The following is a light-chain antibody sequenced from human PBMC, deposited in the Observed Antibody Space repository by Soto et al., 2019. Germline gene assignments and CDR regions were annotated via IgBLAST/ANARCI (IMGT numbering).Light chain of an antibody. V-gene: IGLV2-14*03. Sequence: QSVLTQPASVSGSPGQSITISCTGTSSDVGGYNYVSWYQQHPGKAPKLMIYDVSNRPSGVSNRLSGSKSGNTASLIISGLQAEDEADYYCSSYTISSTGEGVFGTGTKLTVL. CDR1: SSDVGGYNY. CDR3: SSYTISSTGEGV. J-gene: IGLJ1*01. CDR2: DVS.